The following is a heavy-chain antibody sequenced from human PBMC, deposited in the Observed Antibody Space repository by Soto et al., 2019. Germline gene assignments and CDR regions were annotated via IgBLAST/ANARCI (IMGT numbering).Heavy chain of an antibody. D-gene: IGHD3-16*01. CDR2: VSTSGNSA. CDR3: ASPGDPDF. Sequence: EVQLLESGGGLVQPGGSLRLSCAASGFTFTNYVLSWVRQAPGKGLEWVSAVSTSGNSAYYADSVRGRFAICRDNSKNTLYLQMNSLRAEDTAIYYCASPGDPDFWGQGTMVTVSS. CDR1: GFTFTNYV. J-gene: IGHJ4*02. V-gene: IGHV3-23*01.